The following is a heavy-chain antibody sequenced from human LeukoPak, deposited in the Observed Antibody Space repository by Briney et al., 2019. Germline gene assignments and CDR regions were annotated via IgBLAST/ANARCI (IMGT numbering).Heavy chain of an antibody. D-gene: IGHD3-22*01. V-gene: IGHV4-4*02. CDR2: ISLTGLT. Sequence: SGTLSLTCGVSGGSISNTNWWSWVRQPPGQGLEWIGEISLTGLTHYNPSLESRVTVSLDKSKNQLSLNLTSVTAADTAVYYCAKVPRYYYDSSGYENWFDPWGQGTLVTVSS. J-gene: IGHJ5*02. CDR3: AKVPRYYYDSSGYENWFDP. CDR1: GGSISNTNW.